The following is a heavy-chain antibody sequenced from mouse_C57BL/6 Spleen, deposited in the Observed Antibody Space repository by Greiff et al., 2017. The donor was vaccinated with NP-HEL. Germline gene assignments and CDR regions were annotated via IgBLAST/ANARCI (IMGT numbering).Heavy chain of an antibody. V-gene: IGHV5-4*01. J-gene: IGHJ2*01. CDR2: ISDGGSYT. CDR3: ARDHGNYFDY. CDR1: GFTFSSYA. D-gene: IGHD2-1*01. Sequence: EVQLVESGGGLVKPGGSLKLSCAASGFTFSSYAMSWVRQTPEKRLEWVATISDGGSYTYYPDNVKGRFTISRDNAKNNLYLQMSHLKSEDTAMYYCARDHGNYFDYWGQGTTLTVSS.